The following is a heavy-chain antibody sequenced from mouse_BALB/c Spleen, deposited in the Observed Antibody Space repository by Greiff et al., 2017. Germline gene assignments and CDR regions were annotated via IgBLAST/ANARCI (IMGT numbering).Heavy chain of an antibody. V-gene: IGHV14-3*02. CDR2: IDPANGNT. CDR3: ARKDDGYYVDYAMDY. D-gene: IGHD2-3*01. J-gene: IGHJ4*01. CDR1: GFNIKDTY. Sequence: EVQLQQSGAELVKPGASVKLSCTASGFNIKDTYMHWVKQRPEQGLEWIGRIDPANGNTKYDPKFQGKATITADTSSNTAYLQLSSLTSEDTAVYYCARKDDGYYVDYAMDYWGQGTSGTVSS.